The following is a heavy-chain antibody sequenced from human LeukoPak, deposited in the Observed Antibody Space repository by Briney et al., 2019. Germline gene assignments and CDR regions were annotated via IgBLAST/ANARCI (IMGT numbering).Heavy chain of an antibody. CDR3: ARAFGRGYSYGAYY. J-gene: IGHJ4*02. CDR2: ISSSSSYI. D-gene: IGHD5-18*01. Sequence: KPGGSLRLSCAASGFTFSSYSMNWVRQAPGKGLEWVSSISSSSSYIYYADSVKGRFTISRDNAKNSLYLQMNSLRAEDTAVYYCARAFGRGYSYGAYYWGQGTLVTVSS. V-gene: IGHV3-21*01. CDR1: GFTFSSYS.